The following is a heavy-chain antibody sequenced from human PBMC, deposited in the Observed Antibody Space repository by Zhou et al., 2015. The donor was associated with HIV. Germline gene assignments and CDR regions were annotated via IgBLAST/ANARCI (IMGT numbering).Heavy chain of an antibody. J-gene: IGHJ4*02. CDR1: GYTFTDYY. Sequence: QVQLVQSGAEAKKPGASVKLSCKASGYTFTDYYIHWVRQAPGQGLEWMGIIKPSGGRTNYAQKFQGRVTVTRDTSTSTVYMEVSSLRSEDTAVYYCARENDEFSGYHPHFDYWGQGTLVTVSS. V-gene: IGHV1-46*01. D-gene: IGHD3-22*01. CDR2: IKPSGGRT. CDR3: ARENDEFSGYHPHFDY.